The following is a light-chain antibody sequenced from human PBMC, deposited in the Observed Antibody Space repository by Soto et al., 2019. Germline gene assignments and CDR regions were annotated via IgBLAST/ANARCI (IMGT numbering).Light chain of an antibody. Sequence: QSALTQPASVSGSPGQSITISCTGIGSDVGGNNFVSWYQQHPGKAPKLMIYEVSNRPSGVSNRFSGSKADNTASLTISGLQAEDEADYYCSSYTSSSTLVFGGGTKVTVL. CDR2: EVS. CDR3: SSYTSSSTLV. CDR1: GSDVGGNNF. V-gene: IGLV2-14*01. J-gene: IGLJ2*01.